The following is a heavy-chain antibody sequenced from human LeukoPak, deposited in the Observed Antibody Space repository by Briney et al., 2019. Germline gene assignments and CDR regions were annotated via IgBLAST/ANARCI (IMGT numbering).Heavy chain of an antibody. J-gene: IGHJ4*02. Sequence: SETLSLTCAVYGGSFSGYYWSWIRQPPGKGLEWIGEINHSGSTNYNPSLKSRVTISVDTSENQFSLKLSSVTAADTAVYYCARDRGDSGSYYADYWGQGTLVTVSS. CDR3: ARDRGDSGSYYADY. V-gene: IGHV4-34*01. D-gene: IGHD1-26*01. CDR1: GGSFSGYY. CDR2: INHSGST.